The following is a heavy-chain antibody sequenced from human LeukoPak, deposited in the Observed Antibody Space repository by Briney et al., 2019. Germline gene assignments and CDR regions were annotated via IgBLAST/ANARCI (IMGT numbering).Heavy chain of an antibody. Sequence: GASVKVSCKASGYTFVNFGISWVRQAPRQGLEWVGWISAYNGNTNYAQKFRGRVTMTTDTSTNTAYMELRNLGSDDTAMYFCARDSSAYTRHFDYWGQGSLVTVSS. CDR3: ARDSSAYTRHFDY. CDR1: GYTFVNFG. D-gene: IGHD3-22*01. CDR2: ISAYNGNT. V-gene: IGHV1-18*01. J-gene: IGHJ4*02.